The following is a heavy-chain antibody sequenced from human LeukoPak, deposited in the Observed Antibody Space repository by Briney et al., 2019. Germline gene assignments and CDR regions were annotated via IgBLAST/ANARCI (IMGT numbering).Heavy chain of an antibody. CDR2: INPNSGGT. CDR1: GYTFTGYY. J-gene: IGHJ4*02. CDR3: ARSTVIAVAGTFDY. Sequence: ASVKVSCKASGYTFTGYYMHWVRQAPGQGLEWMGWINPNSGGTNYAQKFQSRVTMTRDTSISTAYMELSRLRSDDTAVYYCARSTVIAVAGTFDYWGQGTLVTVSS. D-gene: IGHD6-19*01. V-gene: IGHV1-2*02.